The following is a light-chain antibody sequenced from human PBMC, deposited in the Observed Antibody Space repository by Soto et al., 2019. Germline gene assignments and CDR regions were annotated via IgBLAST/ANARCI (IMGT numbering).Light chain of an antibody. CDR2: DAS. CDR1: QSVSSY. V-gene: IGKV3-11*01. J-gene: IGKJ2*01. CDR3: QQRSNWPPGYT. Sequence: EIVLTQSPATLSLSPGERATLSCRASQSVSSYLAWYQQKPGQAPRLLIYDASNWATGIPARFSGSGSGTDFALTISSLEPEDVAVYYCQQRSNWPPGYTFGQGTKLEIK.